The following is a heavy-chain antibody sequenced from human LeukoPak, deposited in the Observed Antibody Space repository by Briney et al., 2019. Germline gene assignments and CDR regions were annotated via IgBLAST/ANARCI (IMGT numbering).Heavy chain of an antibody. CDR1: GGSISSYY. CDR3: ARDHGGSGRLLYYYYMDV. CDR2: IYYSGST. V-gene: IGHV4-59*01. D-gene: IGHD6-25*01. Sequence: SETLSLTCTVSGGSISSYYWSWIRQPPGKGLEWIGYIYYSGSTNYNPSLKSRVTISVDTSKNQFSLKLSSVTAADTAVYYCARDHGGSGRLLYYYYMDVWGKGTTVTVSS. J-gene: IGHJ6*03.